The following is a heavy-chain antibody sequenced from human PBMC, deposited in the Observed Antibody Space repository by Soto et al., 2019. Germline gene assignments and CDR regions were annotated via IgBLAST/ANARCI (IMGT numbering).Heavy chain of an antibody. D-gene: IGHD3-10*01. CDR3: TTFFRFGA. V-gene: IGHV3-15*07. CDR2: IKSKAGGGTG. Sequence: EVQLVKSGGGLVKPGGSLRLSCAASGFTFSNAWMNWVRQAPGKGLEWVGRIKSKAGGGTGDYAALVKGRFTISRDGSKNTLYLQMNSLKTEDTGVYYCTTFFRFGAWGQGTLVTVSS. J-gene: IGHJ5*02. CDR1: GFTFSNAW.